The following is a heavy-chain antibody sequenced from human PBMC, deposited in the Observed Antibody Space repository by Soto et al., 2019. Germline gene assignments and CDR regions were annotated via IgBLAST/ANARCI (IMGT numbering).Heavy chain of an antibody. Sequence: EVQLVESGGGLVKPGGSLRLSCAASGFTFSNAWMNWVRQAPGKGLEWVGRIKRKTDGGTTDYAAPVKGRFTISRDDSKNTLYLQMNSLKTEDTAVYYCTTDDYGDYAWFDPWGQGTLVTVSS. CDR3: TTDDYGDYAWFDP. CDR2: IKRKTDGGTT. CDR1: GFTFSNAW. D-gene: IGHD4-17*01. J-gene: IGHJ5*02. V-gene: IGHV3-15*07.